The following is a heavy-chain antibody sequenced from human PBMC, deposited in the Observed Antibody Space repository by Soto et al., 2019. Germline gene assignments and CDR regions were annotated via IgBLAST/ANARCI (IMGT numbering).Heavy chain of an antibody. CDR3: ATDHPSSSWPGAFDI. D-gene: IGHD6-13*01. Sequence: GASVKVSCKASGYTFTSYGISWVRQAPGQGLEWMGWISADNGKTNYAQKFQGRVTMTTDTSTDTAYMELSSLRSEDTAVYYCATDHPSSSWPGAFDIWGQGTMVTVSS. V-gene: IGHV1-18*01. J-gene: IGHJ3*02. CDR2: ISADNGKT. CDR1: GYTFTSYG.